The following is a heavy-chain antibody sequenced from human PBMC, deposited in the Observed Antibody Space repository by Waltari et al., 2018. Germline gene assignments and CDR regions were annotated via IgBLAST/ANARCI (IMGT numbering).Heavy chain of an antibody. CDR1: GFTFSGYG. V-gene: IGHV3-33*01. CDR3: AFGVEMATIPTGPFDY. CDR2: IWYDGSNK. D-gene: IGHD3-16*01. Sequence: QVQLVESGGGVVRPGGSLRLSCEAPGFTFSGYGLHGVRQAPGKGLEWVAVIWYDGSNKYYADSVKGRFTISRDNSKNTLYLQMNSLRAEDTAVYYCAFGVEMATIPTGPFDYWGQGTLVTVSS. J-gene: IGHJ4*02.